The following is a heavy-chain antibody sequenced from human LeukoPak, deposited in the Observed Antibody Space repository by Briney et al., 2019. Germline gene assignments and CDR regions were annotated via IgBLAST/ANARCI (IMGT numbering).Heavy chain of an antibody. D-gene: IGHD6-13*01. J-gene: IGHJ4*02. CDR2: ISHTGST. CDR3: ARDTRIAAAGGSCFDY. CDR1: GGSISSSNYY. V-gene: IGHV4-39*07. Sequence: SETLSLTCTVSGGSISSSNYYWGWIRQSPGMGLDWIGSISHTGSTYHNPSLKSRVTISVDTSKNQFSLKLSSVTAADTAVYYCARDTRIAAAGGSCFDYWGQGTLVTVSS.